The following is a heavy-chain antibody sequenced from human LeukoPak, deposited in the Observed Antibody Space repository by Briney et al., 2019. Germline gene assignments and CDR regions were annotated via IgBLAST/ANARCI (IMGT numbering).Heavy chain of an antibody. Sequence: GGSLRLSCAASGFTFSSYWMSWVRQAPGKGLEWVANIKQDGSEKYYVDSVKGRFTISRDNAKNSLYLQMNSLRAEDTAVYYCARVIAARPGGGYYFDYWGQGTLVTVSS. J-gene: IGHJ4*02. CDR2: IKQDGSEK. D-gene: IGHD6-6*01. CDR3: ARVIAARPGGGYYFDY. CDR1: GFTFSSYW. V-gene: IGHV3-7*01.